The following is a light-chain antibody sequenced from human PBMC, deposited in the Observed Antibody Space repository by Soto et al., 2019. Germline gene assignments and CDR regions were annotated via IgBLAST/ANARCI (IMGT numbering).Light chain of an antibody. CDR3: SSYAGSNTWV. J-gene: IGLJ3*02. V-gene: IGLV2-8*01. CDR2: EVS. CDR1: SSDDGRYNF. Sequence: QSALTQPPSASGSPGQSVTISCTGTSSDDGRYNFVCWHQQYPGKAPKLIIYEVSRRPSGVPDRFSGSKSGNTASLTVSGLQPEDEADYYCSSYAGSNTWVFGGGTKLTVL.